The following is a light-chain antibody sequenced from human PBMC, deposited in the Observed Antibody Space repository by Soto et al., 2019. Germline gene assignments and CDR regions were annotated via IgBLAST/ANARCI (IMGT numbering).Light chain of an antibody. Sequence: QSVLTQPASVSGSPGQSITFSCTGTSSDVGSYDYVSWHQQHPGKAPKLIIYDVNNRPSGVPSRFSGSKSGNTASLTISGLQTEDEAYYYCCAYSTSSTHVFGTGTKVTVL. CDR2: DVN. J-gene: IGLJ1*01. CDR3: CAYSTSSTHV. CDR1: SSDVGSYDY. V-gene: IGLV2-14*03.